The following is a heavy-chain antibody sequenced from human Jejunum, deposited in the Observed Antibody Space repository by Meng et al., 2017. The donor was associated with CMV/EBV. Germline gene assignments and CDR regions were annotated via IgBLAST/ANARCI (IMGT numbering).Heavy chain of an antibody. Sequence: PLEASATGLVQLSRTLSPPCTFSGGSISSSSSSYSWGWIRQSPGKGLEWIGSIHYSGSTEYNPSLKSRVTISRDTSKNDFSLKLTSVTGADTAIYHCARMLGSSGYYILHYFDYWGQGALVTVSS. J-gene: IGHJ4*02. CDR3: ARMLGSSGYYILHYFDY. CDR1: GGSISSSSSSYS. V-gene: IGHV4-39*07. CDR2: IHYSGST. D-gene: IGHD3-22*01.